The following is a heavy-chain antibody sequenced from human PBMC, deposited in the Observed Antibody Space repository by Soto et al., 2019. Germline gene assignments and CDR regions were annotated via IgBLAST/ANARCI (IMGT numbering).Heavy chain of an antibody. V-gene: IGHV4-61*01. CDR2: IYYSGST. D-gene: IGHD2-15*01. Sequence: SETLSLTCTVSGGSVSSGSYYWSWIRQPPGKGLEWIGYIYYSGSTNYNPSLKSRVTISVDTSKNQFSLKLSSVTAADTAVYYCARRIVVVVAATPGYYYYYMDVWGKGTTVTVSS. CDR1: GGSVSSGSYY. J-gene: IGHJ6*03. CDR3: ARRIVVVVAATPGYYYYYMDV.